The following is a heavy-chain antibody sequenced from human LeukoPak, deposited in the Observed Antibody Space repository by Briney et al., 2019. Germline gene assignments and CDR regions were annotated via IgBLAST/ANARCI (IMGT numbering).Heavy chain of an antibody. V-gene: IGHV3-23*01. Sequence: SGGSLRLSCAASGFTFSDYDMSWVRQAPGKGLEWVSSMSLSTSGKTYADSVKGRFTVSTDKAKNTLYLQMDSLRAEDTAVYYCARETDYGDYYYGMDVWGQGTTVTVSS. CDR1: GFTFSDYD. CDR2: MSLSTSGK. D-gene: IGHD4/OR15-4a*01. J-gene: IGHJ6*02. CDR3: ARETDYGDYYYGMDV.